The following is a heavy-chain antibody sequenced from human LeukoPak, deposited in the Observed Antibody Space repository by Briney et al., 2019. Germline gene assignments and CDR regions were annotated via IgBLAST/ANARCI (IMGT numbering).Heavy chain of an antibody. V-gene: IGHV3-21*01. CDR3: ARVSGRLERQSDLDF. D-gene: IGHD1-1*01. J-gene: IGHJ4*02. Sequence: GGSLRLSCAASGFTFSSYIMNWVRQAPGKGLEWVSSIDPSSYYIYYGDSVKGRSAISRDNAKNSLYLQINSLRAEDTAVYYCARVSGRLERQSDLDFWGQGTLVTVSS. CDR2: IDPSSYYI. CDR1: GFTFSSYI.